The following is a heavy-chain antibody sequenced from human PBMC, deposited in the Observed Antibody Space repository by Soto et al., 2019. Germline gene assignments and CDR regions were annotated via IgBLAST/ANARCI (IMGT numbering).Heavy chain of an antibody. D-gene: IGHD2-15*01. Sequence: GGSLRLSCAASGFTFSSYAMHWVRQAPGKGLEWVAVISYDGSNKYYADSVKGRFTISRDNSKNTLYLQMNSLRAEDTAVYYCAKDATQGGGSPGWGQGTLVTVSS. V-gene: IGHV3-30-3*01. CDR1: GFTFSSYA. CDR3: AKDATQGGGSPG. CDR2: ISYDGSNK. J-gene: IGHJ4*02.